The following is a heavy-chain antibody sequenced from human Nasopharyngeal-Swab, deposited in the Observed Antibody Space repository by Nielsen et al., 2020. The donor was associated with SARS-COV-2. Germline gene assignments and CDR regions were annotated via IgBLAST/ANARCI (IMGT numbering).Heavy chain of an antibody. V-gene: IGHV3-21*04. Sequence: GESLKISCAASGFTFSSYSMNWVRQAPGKGLEWVSSIRSSSSYIYYADSMKGRFTISRDNARSSLYLEMNSLRAEDTAFYYCAKGTYYYGSGSPTLDYWGQGTLVTVSS. CDR2: IRSSSSYI. CDR3: AKGTYYYGSGSPTLDY. CDR1: GFTFSSYS. J-gene: IGHJ4*02. D-gene: IGHD3-10*01.